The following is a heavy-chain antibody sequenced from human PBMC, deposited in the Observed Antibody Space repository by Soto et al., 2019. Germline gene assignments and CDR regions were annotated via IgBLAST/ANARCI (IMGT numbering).Heavy chain of an antibody. CDR2: IIPIFGTA. CDR1: GGTFSSYA. D-gene: IGHD2-15*01. CDR3: ARESRYCSGGSCYFLPGIDY. J-gene: IGHJ4*02. Sequence: QVQLEQSGAEVKKPGSSVKVSCKASGGTFSSYAISWVRQAPGQGLGWMGGIIPIFGTANYAQKFQGRVRSTADETTRPADMELSSLRPEDTAVYYCARESRYCSGGSCYFLPGIDYWGQGTLVTVSS. V-gene: IGHV1-69*12.